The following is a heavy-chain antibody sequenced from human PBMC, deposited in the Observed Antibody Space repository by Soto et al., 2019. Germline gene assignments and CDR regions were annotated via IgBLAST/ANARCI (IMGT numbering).Heavy chain of an antibody. V-gene: IGHV4-34*02. J-gene: IGHJ4*02. CDR2: INHSGST. CDR3: AGRRY. Sequence: QVQLQQWGAGLLKPSETLSLTCAVYGGPFSGFYWSWIRQPPGKGLEWIGEINHSGSTNYNPSLKSRVTISVDTSKNQFSLKLSSVTAADTAVYYCAGRRYWGQGTLVTVSS. CDR1: GGPFSGFY.